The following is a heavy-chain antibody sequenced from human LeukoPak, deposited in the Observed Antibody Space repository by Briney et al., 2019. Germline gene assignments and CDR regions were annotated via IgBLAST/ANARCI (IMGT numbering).Heavy chain of an antibody. CDR2: FDPEDAEV. D-gene: IGHD3-10*01. Sequence: GASVKVSCKVSGNTLTDLSIHWVRQAPEKGLDWMGGFDPEDAEVIYAEKFQDRVTMTEDPSTDTAYLELSSLRSEDTAVYYCAKASITMVRGLAWGQGTLVTVSS. CDR1: GNTLTDLS. CDR3: AKASITMVRGLA. J-gene: IGHJ4*02. V-gene: IGHV1-24*01.